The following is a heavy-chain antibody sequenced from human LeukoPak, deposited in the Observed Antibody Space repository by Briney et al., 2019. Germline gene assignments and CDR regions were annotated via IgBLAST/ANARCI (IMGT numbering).Heavy chain of an antibody. Sequence: GGSLRLSCAASGFTFDDYAMHWVRQAPGKGLEWVSGISWNSGSIGYADSVKGRFTISRDNSKNTLYLQMNSLRAEDTAVYYCAKATTGQWYAFDIWGQGTMVTVSS. CDR2: ISWNSGSI. J-gene: IGHJ3*02. CDR3: AKATTGQWYAFDI. V-gene: IGHV3-9*01. CDR1: GFTFDDYA. D-gene: IGHD2-8*01.